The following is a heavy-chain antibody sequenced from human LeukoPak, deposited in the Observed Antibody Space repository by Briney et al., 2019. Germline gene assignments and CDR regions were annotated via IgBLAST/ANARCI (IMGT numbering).Heavy chain of an antibody. CDR1: GFTFNSHW. V-gene: IGHV3-7*01. J-gene: IGHJ4*02. Sequence: GGSLRLSCAASGFTFNSHWMSWIRQAPGKGLGWVANIRQDVSEKFYVDSVKGRFTISRDNAKQSLYLQMDSLRAEDTAVYYCVRDKGGLLRVFDYWGQGTLVTVSS. D-gene: IGHD3-10*01. CDR3: VRDKGGLLRVFDY. CDR2: IRQDVSEK.